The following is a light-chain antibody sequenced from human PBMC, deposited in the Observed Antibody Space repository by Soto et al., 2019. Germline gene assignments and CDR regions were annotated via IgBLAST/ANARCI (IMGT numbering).Light chain of an antibody. CDR3: LQDYNYPRT. Sequence: AIPMTQSPSSLSVSVGDRVTITCRASQGIRTELSWYQQKPGKAPNLLIYSASTVQTGVPSRFSGSGSGTDFTLTISSLQPEDFATYYCLQDYNYPRTFGGGTKVEIK. CDR2: SAS. V-gene: IGKV1-6*01. CDR1: QGIRTE. J-gene: IGKJ4*01.